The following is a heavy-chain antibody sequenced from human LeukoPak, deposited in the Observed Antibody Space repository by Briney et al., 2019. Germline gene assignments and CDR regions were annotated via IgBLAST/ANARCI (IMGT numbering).Heavy chain of an antibody. CDR2: IYYSGST. CDR3: ARAGGDGYNSGYYYYGTDV. CDR1: GGSISSYY. V-gene: IGHV4-59*01. J-gene: IGHJ6*02. Sequence: SSETLSLTCTVSGGSISSYYWSRIRQPPGKGLEWIGYIYYSGSTNYNPSLKSRVTISVDTSKNQFSLKLSSVTAADTAVYYCARAGGDGYNSGYYYYGTDVWGQGTTVTVSS. D-gene: IGHD5-24*01.